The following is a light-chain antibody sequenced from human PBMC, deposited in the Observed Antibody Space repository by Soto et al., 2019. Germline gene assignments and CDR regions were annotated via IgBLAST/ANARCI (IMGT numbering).Light chain of an antibody. J-gene: IGLJ2*01. CDR1: SGDSSYA. CDR3: QTWDTGIRVV. CDR2: LNSDGSH. V-gene: IGLV4-69*01. Sequence: QPVLTQSPSASASLGASVKLTCTLSSGDSSYAIAWHQQQPEKGPRYLMKLNSDGSHSKGDGIPDRFSGSSSGAERYLTISSLQSEDEADYYCQTWDTGIRVVFGGGTKVTVL.